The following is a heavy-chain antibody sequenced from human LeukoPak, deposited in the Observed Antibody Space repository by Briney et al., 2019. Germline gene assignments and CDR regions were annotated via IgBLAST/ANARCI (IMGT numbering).Heavy chain of an antibody. CDR2: INHSGST. V-gene: IGHV4-34*01. Sequence: SETLSLTCAVYGGSFSCYYWSWIRQPPGKGLEWIGEINHSGSTNYNPSLKSRVTISVDTSKNQFSLKLSSVTAADTAVYYCARHVLLWFGEIHFDIWGHGTMVTVSS. J-gene: IGHJ3*02. CDR1: GGSFSCYY. CDR3: ARHVLLWFGEIHFDI. D-gene: IGHD3-10*01.